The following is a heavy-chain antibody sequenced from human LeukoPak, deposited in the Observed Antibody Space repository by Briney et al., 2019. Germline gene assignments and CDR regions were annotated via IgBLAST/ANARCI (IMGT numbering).Heavy chain of an antibody. V-gene: IGHV4-59*01. J-gene: IGHJ5*02. Sequence: SETLSLTCTVSGGSISSYYWGWIRQPPGKGLEWIGYIYYSGSTNYNPSLKSRVTISVDTSKNQFSLKLTSVTAADTAVYYCARDSPEYGSGAFSWFDLWGQGTLVTVSS. CDR3: ARDSPEYGSGAFSWFDL. CDR2: IYYSGST. CDR1: GGSISSYY. D-gene: IGHD3-10*01.